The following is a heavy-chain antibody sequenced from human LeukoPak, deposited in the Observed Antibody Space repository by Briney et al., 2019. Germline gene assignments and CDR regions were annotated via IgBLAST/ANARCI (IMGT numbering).Heavy chain of an antibody. V-gene: IGHV4-61*08. Sequence: SQTLSLTCSVSGGSISSGDYYWSWIRQPPGKGLEWIGHIYGSGSTNYNPSLKSRVTLSVDTSKNQFSLKLSSVTAADTAVYYCARGRSRIVVGWFDPWGQGTLVTVSS. J-gene: IGHJ5*02. CDR2: IYGSGST. CDR3: ARGRSRIVVGWFDP. CDR1: GGSISSGDYY. D-gene: IGHD2-15*01.